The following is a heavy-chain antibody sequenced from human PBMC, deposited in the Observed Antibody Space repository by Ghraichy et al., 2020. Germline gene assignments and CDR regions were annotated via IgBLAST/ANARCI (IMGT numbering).Heavy chain of an antibody. CDR2: IYYAGNT. CDR1: GGSISSSSHY. J-gene: IGHJ6*02. Sequence: SQTLSLTCTVSGGSISSSSHYWGWIRQPPGKGLEWIGNIYYAGNTYYNPSLKSRVTISVDTSKNHFSLRLSSVTAADTAVYFCARGDCSGGTCSPTLYFYYYVMDVWGQGTTVTVSS. D-gene: IGHD2-15*01. CDR3: ARGDCSGGTCSPTLYFYYYVMDV. V-gene: IGHV4-39*02.